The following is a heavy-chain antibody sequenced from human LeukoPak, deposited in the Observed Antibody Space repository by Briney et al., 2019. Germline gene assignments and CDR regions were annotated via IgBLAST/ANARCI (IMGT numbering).Heavy chain of an antibody. J-gene: IGHJ4*02. CDR1: GYTFTGYY. Sequence: GASVKVSCKASGYTFTGYYMHWVRQAPGQGLEWMGWINPNSGGTNYAQKFQGRVTMTRDTSISTAYMELSRLRSDDTAVYYCARARVRNSSSWIWGYWGQGTLVTVSS. CDR2: INPNSGGT. CDR3: ARARVRNSSSWIWGY. D-gene: IGHD6-13*01. V-gene: IGHV1-2*02.